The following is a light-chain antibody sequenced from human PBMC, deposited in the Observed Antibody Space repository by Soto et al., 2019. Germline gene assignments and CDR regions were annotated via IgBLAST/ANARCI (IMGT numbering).Light chain of an antibody. CDR3: QKYTNVPA. Sequence: DIPMTQSPSSLSASVGDRVTITCRASQGISNYLAWYQQIPGKVPKLVISAASTLQSGVPSRFSGSGSGTDFTLTISSLQPEDVATYYCQKYTNVPAFGGGTKVEIK. CDR2: AAS. CDR1: QGISNY. V-gene: IGKV1-27*01. J-gene: IGKJ4*01.